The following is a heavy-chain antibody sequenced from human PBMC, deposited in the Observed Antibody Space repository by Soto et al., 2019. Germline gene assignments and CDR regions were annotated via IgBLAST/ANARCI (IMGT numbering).Heavy chain of an antibody. CDR1: GYTFTSYY. J-gene: IGHJ6*02. CDR3: ARDQGNTIFAPYGMDV. V-gene: IGHV1-46*01. D-gene: IGHD3-3*01. CDR2: INPSGGST. Sequence: ASVKVSCKASGYTFTSYYMHWVRQAPGQGLEWMGIINPSGGSTSYAQKFQGRVTMTRDTSTSTVYMELSSLRSEDTAVYYCARDQGNTIFAPYGMDVWGQGTTVTVSS.